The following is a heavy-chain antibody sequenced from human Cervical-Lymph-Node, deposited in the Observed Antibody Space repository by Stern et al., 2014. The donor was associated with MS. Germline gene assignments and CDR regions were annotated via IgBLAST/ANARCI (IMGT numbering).Heavy chain of an antibody. CDR3: ARERQQYCNSEGCSYWYFDL. Sequence: QVQLQESGPGLVTPSGTLSLTCAVSGGSVSSTNWWSLVRQSPGKGLEWIWNNHHRGSATYRPSLRSRAPLPLDTSKTPLSLHLTSVTAADTAVYYCARERQQYCNSEGCSYWYFDLWGRGTLVTVSS. V-gene: IGHV4-4*02. CDR2: NHHRGSA. D-gene: IGHD2/OR15-2a*01. J-gene: IGHJ2*01. CDR1: GGSVSSTNW.